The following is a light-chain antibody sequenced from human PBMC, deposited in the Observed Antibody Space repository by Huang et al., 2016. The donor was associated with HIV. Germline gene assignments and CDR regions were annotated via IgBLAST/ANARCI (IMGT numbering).Light chain of an antibody. CDR3: QQSYSTPRT. Sequence: DIQMTQSPSSLSASVGDRVTITCRASPSISSYLNWYQQKPGKAPKLLIYAAASLQSGVPSRFSGSGSGTDFTLTIISLQPEDFATYYCQQSYSTPRTFGQGTKVEIK. CDR1: PSISSY. V-gene: IGKV1-39*01. J-gene: IGKJ1*01. CDR2: AAA.